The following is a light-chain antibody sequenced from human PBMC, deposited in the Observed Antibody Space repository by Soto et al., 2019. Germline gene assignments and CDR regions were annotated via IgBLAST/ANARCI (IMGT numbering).Light chain of an antibody. CDR3: GSWDSSLSAYV. Sequence: QSVLTQPPSASGSPGQSVTISCTGTSNDVGAYNFISWYQQHPGKAPKLMIYEVNKRPSGVPDRFSGSKSGTSATLGITGFQTGDEADYYCGSWDSSLSAYVFVTGNKVTVL. V-gene: IGLV2-8*01. CDR2: EVN. CDR1: SNDVGAYNF. J-gene: IGLJ1*01.